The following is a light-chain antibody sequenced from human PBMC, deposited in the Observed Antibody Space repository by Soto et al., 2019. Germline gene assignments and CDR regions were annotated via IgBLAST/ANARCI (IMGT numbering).Light chain of an antibody. V-gene: IGKV3-20*01. J-gene: IGKJ1*01. CDR3: QQYGSSFET. CDR2: GSS. Sequence: EIVLTQSPGTLSLSPGERATLSCRASQSVSSNLAWYRQTPGQAPRLLIYGSSTRATDTPARFSGSGSGTDFTLTISRVEPADCAVYYCQQYGSSFETFGQGTQGE. CDR1: QSVSSN.